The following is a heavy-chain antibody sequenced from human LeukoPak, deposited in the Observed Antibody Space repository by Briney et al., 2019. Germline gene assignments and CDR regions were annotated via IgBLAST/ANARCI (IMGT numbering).Heavy chain of an antibody. V-gene: IGHV1-8*01. Sequence: ASVKVSCKASGYTFTSYDINWVRQATGQGLEWMGWMNPNSGNTGYAQKFQGRVTMTRNTSISTAYMELSSLRSEDTAVYYCARGQLTYDSSGYYVAGWFDPWGQGTLVTVSS. D-gene: IGHD3-22*01. CDR2: MNPNSGNT. CDR3: ARGQLTYDSSGYYVAGWFDP. CDR1: GYTFTSYD. J-gene: IGHJ5*02.